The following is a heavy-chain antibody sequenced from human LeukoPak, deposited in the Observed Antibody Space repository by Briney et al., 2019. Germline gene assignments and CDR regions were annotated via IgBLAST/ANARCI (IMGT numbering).Heavy chain of an antibody. CDR3: ARDPRKGSPDYFDY. CDR2: IGYDGRFK. CDR1: GFTFNNYP. V-gene: IGHV3-30*04. Sequence: GTSPRLSCATSGFTFNNYPMHWVRQAPGKGLEWVAVIGYDGRFKFHSDSVKGRFTISRDDSKNTLYLQMNSLRPEDTALYYCARDPRKGSPDYFDYWGQGTLVTVST. J-gene: IGHJ4*02. D-gene: IGHD3-10*01.